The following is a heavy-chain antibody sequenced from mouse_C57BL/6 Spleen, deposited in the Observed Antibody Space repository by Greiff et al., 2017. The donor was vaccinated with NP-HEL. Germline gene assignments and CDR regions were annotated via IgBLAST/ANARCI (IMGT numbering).Heavy chain of an antibody. V-gene: IGHV1-52*01. Sequence: QVQLQQPGAELVRPGSSVKLSCKASGYTFTSYWMHWVKQRPIQGLEWIGNIDPSDSETHYNQKFKDKATLTVDNSSSTAYMQLNSLTSEYSAVYYCARSALPDYDNGWYFDVWGTGTTVTVSS. D-gene: IGHD2-4*01. CDR3: ARSALPDYDNGWYFDV. CDR2: IDPSDSET. CDR1: GYTFTSYW. J-gene: IGHJ1*03.